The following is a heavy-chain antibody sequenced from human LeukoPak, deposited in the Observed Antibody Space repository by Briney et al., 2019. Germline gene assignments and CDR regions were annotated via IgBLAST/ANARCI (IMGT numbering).Heavy chain of an antibody. CDR1: GGSISSYY. Sequence: PSETLSLTCTVSGGSISSYYWSWIRQPPGKGLEWIGYIYYSGSTNYNPSLKSRVTISVDTSKNQFSLKLSSVTAADTAVYYCAGEGGYSYAETWGQGTLVTVSS. D-gene: IGHD5-18*01. CDR3: AGEGGYSYAET. J-gene: IGHJ5*02. V-gene: IGHV4-59*01. CDR2: IYYSGST.